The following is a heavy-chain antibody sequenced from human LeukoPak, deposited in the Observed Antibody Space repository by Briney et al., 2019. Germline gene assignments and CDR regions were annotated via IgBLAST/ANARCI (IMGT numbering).Heavy chain of an antibody. V-gene: IGHV3-7*01. CDR1: GFTFSSYW. D-gene: IGHD2-2*01. Sequence: GGSLRLSCAASGFTFSSYWMSWVRQAPGKGLEWVANIKQDGSEKYYVDSVKGRFTISRDNAKNSLYLQMNSLRAEDTAVYYCARVSVSSRLNWFDPWGQGTLVTVSS. CDR3: ARVSVSSRLNWFDP. J-gene: IGHJ5*02. CDR2: IKQDGSEK.